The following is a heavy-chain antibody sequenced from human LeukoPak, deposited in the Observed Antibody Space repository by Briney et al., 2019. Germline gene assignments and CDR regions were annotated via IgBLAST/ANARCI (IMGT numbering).Heavy chain of an antibody. CDR1: GGSIISYY. J-gene: IGHJ4*02. D-gene: IGHD3-3*01. CDR3: ARRAPYAFWSGFSR. CDR2: IYYSGFT. V-gene: IGHV4-59*08. Sequence: PSETLSLTCTVSGGSIISYYWSWIRQPPGKGPEWIGYIYYSGFTNYNPSLNSRVTISVDTSKNQFSLKLSSVTAADTAVYYCARRAPYAFWSGFSRWGQGTLVTVSS.